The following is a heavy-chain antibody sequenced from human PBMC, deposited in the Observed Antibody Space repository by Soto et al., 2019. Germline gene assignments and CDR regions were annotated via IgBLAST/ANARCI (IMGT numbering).Heavy chain of an antibody. CDR3: ARYSPSYYNDWSGDYEGYDAMDG. Sequence: PGESLTLSCNGSGCRFNSYWISWVRQMPGKGLEWMGRIDPSDSYTNYSPSFQGHVTISADKSISTAYLQWSSLRASDTAMYYCARYSPSYYNDWSGDYEGYDAMDGWGQGTTVTVAS. CDR2: IDPSDSYT. V-gene: IGHV5-10-1*01. D-gene: IGHD3-3*01. J-gene: IGHJ6*02. CDR1: GCRFNSYW.